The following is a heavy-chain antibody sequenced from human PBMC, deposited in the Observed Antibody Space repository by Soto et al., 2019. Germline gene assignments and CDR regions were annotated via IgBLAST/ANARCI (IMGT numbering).Heavy chain of an antibody. CDR2: ISAYYGTT. D-gene: IGHD3-10*01. CDR1: GYTFTTHG. V-gene: IGHV1-18*01. J-gene: IGHJ4*02. CDR3: TRELKFRGIITNGY. Sequence: ASVNLSCKASGYTFTTHGIIWVRQAPGQGPEWMGWISAYYGTTDYAQKFQDRVTLTRDISTSTAFMELRSLRSDDTAVYYCTRELKFRGIITNGYWGKGNMVTVSA.